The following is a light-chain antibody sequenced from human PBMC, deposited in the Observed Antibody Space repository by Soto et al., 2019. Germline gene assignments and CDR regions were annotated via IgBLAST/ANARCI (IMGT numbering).Light chain of an antibody. V-gene: IGKV4-1*01. CDR3: QQYYSTPRT. CDR1: QSVLYSSNNKNY. CDR2: WAS. Sequence: DIVMTQSPDSLAVSLGERATINCKSSQSVLYSSNNKNYLAWYQQKPGQPPKLLIYWASTRESGVPDRFSGSGSATDFTLTISSLQAEDVAVYYFQQYYSTPRTFGQGTKVETK. J-gene: IGKJ1*01.